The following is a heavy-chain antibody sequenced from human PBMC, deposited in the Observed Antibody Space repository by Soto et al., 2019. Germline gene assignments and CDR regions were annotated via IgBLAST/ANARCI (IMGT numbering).Heavy chain of an antibody. CDR2: IYYSGST. V-gene: IGHV4-39*01. CDR1: GGSISSSSYY. Sequence: QLQLQESGPGLVKPSETLSLTCTVSGGSISSSSYYWGWIRQPPGKGLEGIGSIYYSGSTYYNPSLKSRVTISVDTSKNQFSLKLSSVTAADTAVYYCASQPIVVVVAAFGYWGEGTLVTVSS. D-gene: IGHD2-15*01. J-gene: IGHJ4*02. CDR3: ASQPIVVVVAAFGY.